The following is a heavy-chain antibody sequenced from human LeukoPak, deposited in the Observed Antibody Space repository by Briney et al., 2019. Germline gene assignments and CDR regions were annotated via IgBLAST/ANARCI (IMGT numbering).Heavy chain of an antibody. J-gene: IGHJ4*02. CDR1: RFTFSGSA. V-gene: IGHV3-73*01. D-gene: IGHD3-3*01. CDR3: AKDLDLWSLEDY. Sequence: GGSLRLSCAASRFTFSGSAMHWVRQASGKGLEWVGRIRSKANSYATAYAASVKGRFTISRDDSKNTAYLQMNSLRAEDTAVYYCAKDLDLWSLEDYWGQGTLVTVSS. CDR2: IRSKANSYAT.